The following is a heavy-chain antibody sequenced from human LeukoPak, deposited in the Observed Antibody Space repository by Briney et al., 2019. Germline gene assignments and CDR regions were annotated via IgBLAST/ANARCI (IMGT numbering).Heavy chain of an antibody. CDR2: MYNSGST. J-gene: IGHJ4*02. V-gene: IGHV4-59*01. CDR1: GGSISGSY. CDR3: ARGIESYGDYGY. D-gene: IGHD4-17*01. Sequence: SETLSLTCTVSGGSISGSYWSWIRQTPGKGLEWIAYMYNSGSTNYNPSLKSRVTISIDTSKNQFSLKLSSLTAADTAIYYCARGIESYGDYGYWGQGILVTVSS.